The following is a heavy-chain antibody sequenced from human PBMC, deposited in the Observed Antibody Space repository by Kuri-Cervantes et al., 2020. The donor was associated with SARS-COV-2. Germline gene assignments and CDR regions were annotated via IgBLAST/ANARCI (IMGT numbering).Heavy chain of an antibody. CDR2: LDTSGST. Sequence: LRLSCAVSGVSVTGGTYYWAWIRQPAGKGLEWIGHLDTSGSTTYNPSLKSRVTISLDTSNNQVSLRLTSATAADTAVYYCARVVPAAISVDAFDIWGQGTMVAVSS. D-gene: IGHD2-2*01. V-gene: IGHV4-61*09. CDR1: GVSVTGGTYY. J-gene: IGHJ3*02. CDR3: ARVVPAAISVDAFDI.